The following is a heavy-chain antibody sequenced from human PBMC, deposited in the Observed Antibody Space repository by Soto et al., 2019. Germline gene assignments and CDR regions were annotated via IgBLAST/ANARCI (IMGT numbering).Heavy chain of an antibody. CDR3: ARGSYRLDEYYYYGMDV. Sequence: ASVKVSCKASGYTFINYYIHWVRQAPGQGLEWMGIFNPTSGSTNYAQKFQGRVTLTMDTSTSTVYMELSSLRSEDTAVYYCARGSYRLDEYYYYGMDVWGQGTTVTVSS. CDR2: FNPTSGST. J-gene: IGHJ6*02. V-gene: IGHV1-46*01. CDR1: GYTFINYY. D-gene: IGHD2-2*01.